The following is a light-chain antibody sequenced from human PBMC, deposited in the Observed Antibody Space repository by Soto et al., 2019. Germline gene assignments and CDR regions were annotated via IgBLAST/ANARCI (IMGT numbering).Light chain of an antibody. CDR1: QSVKSN. J-gene: IGKJ5*01. Sequence: EIVMTQSLATLSVSPGEGATLSSSASQSVKSNLAWYQQNPGQAPRLLIYGASTRATGISARFSGSGSGTEFTLTISSLQSEDFAVYSCQQYNHWPPITFGPGTRLEIK. CDR2: GAS. CDR3: QQYNHWPPIT. V-gene: IGKV3-15*01.